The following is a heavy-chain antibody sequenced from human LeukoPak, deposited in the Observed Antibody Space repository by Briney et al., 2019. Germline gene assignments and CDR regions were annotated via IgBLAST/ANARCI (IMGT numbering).Heavy chain of an antibody. J-gene: IGHJ4*02. Sequence: GGSLRLSCAASGFTFSSYGMHWVRQAPGKGLEWVAFIRYDGSNKYYPDSVKGRFTISRDNSKNTLYLQMNSLRAEDTAVYYCAKAPANYVDTAMGTFDYWGQGTLVTVSS. CDR3: AKAPANYVDTAMGTFDY. CDR2: IRYDGSNK. CDR1: GFTFSSYG. D-gene: IGHD5-18*01. V-gene: IGHV3-30*02.